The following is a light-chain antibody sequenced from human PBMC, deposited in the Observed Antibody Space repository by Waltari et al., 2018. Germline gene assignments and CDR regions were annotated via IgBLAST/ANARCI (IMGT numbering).Light chain of an antibody. Sequence: DIQMTQSPSSLSASVGDTVTINCRASQSVTTYVNWYQQRPGTVPKLLISAASRVQHDVPSRFSGSGSGTDFTLTITGLQPEDFATYYCQQSSNTPQTFGPGTKV. CDR1: QSVTTY. CDR3: QQSSNTPQT. CDR2: AAS. V-gene: IGKV1-39*01. J-gene: IGKJ3*01.